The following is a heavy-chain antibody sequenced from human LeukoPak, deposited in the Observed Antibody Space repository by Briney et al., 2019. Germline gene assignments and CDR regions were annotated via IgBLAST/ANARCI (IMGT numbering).Heavy chain of an antibody. CDR1: GGSISSYY. Sequence: PSETLSLTCTVSGGSISSYYWSWIRQPAGKGLEWIGRIYTSGSTNYNPSLKSRVTMSVDTPKNQFSLKLSSVTAADTAVYYCARVIGALGYGDYFDYWGQGTLVTVSS. CDR2: IYTSGST. J-gene: IGHJ4*02. D-gene: IGHD4-17*01. CDR3: ARVIGALGYGDYFDY. V-gene: IGHV4-4*07.